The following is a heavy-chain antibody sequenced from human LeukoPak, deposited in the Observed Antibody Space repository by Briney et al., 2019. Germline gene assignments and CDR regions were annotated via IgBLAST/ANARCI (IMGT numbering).Heavy chain of an antibody. J-gene: IGHJ4*02. Sequence: GGSLRLSCAASGFTFSSYAMHWVRQAPGKGLEWVAVISYDGSNKYYADSVKGRFTISRDNSKNTLYLQMNSLRAEDTAVYYCAKDDYGGSFDYWGRGTLVTVSS. CDR1: GFTFSSYA. CDR2: ISYDGSNK. D-gene: IGHD4-23*01. CDR3: AKDDYGGSFDY. V-gene: IGHV3-30-3*01.